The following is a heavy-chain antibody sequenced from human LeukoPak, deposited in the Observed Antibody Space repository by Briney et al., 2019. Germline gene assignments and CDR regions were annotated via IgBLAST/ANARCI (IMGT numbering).Heavy chain of an antibody. J-gene: IGHJ4*02. CDR1: GFTFSSYG. CDR3: AKAASYDSSGCDPVDY. V-gene: IGHV3-30*18. CDR2: ISYDGSNK. Sequence: GGPLRLSCAASGFTFSSYGMHWVRQAPGKGLEWVAVISYDGSNKYYADSVKGRFTISRDNSKNTLYLQMNSLRAEDTAVYYCAKAASYDSSGCDPVDYWGQGTLVTVSS. D-gene: IGHD3-22*01.